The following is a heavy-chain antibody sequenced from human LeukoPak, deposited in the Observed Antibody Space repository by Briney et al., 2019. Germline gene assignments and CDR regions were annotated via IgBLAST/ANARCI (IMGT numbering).Heavy chain of an antibody. D-gene: IGHD4-17*01. CDR1: GFTFSSYA. CDR3: ARDSGGADYGDYRGYFDY. CDR2: IKQDGSEK. V-gene: IGHV3-7*03. J-gene: IGHJ4*02. Sequence: GGSLRLSCAASGFTFSSYAMHWVRQAPGKGLEWVANIKQDGSEKYYVDSVKGRFTISRDNAKNSLYLQMNSLRAEDTAVYYCARDSGGADYGDYRGYFDYWGQGTLVTVSS.